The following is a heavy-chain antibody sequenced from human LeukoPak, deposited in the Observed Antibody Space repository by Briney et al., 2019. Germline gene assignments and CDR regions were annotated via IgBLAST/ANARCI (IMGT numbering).Heavy chain of an antibody. CDR2: IYYSGST. V-gene: IGHV4-59*01. CDR3: ARDKRFDP. Sequence: PSGTLSLTCTVSGGSISSYYWSWIRQPPGKGLEWIGYIYYSGSTNYNPSLKSRVTISVDTSKNQFSLKLSSVTAADTAVYYCARDKRFDPWGQGTLVTVSS. CDR1: GGSISSYY. J-gene: IGHJ5*02.